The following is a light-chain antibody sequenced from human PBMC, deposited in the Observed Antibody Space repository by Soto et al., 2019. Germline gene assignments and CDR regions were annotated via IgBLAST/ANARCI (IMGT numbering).Light chain of an antibody. CDR1: QSVSSN. Sequence: EIVMTQSPATLAVSPGERAALSCRASQSVSSNFAWYQQKPGQAPRLLIYGASSRATGTPARLSGTVPGTESTLTSSSSQSEDVPAGAGEKKNNCPYTFGPETKLETK. J-gene: IGKJ2*01. CDR2: GAS. V-gene: IGKV3-15*01. CDR3: EKKNNCPYT.